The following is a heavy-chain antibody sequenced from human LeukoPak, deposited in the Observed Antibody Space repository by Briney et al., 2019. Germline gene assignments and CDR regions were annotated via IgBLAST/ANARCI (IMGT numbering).Heavy chain of an antibody. CDR1: GGSISSYY. D-gene: IGHD3-22*01. J-gene: IGHJ5*02. Sequence: SETLSLTCTVSGGSISSYYWSWIRQPPGKGLEWIGYIYYSGSTNHNPSLKSRVTISVDTSKNQFSLKLSSVTAADTAVYYCARHGSVVVRGDWFDPWGQGTLVTVSS. V-gene: IGHV4-59*01. CDR2: IYYSGST. CDR3: ARHGSVVVRGDWFDP.